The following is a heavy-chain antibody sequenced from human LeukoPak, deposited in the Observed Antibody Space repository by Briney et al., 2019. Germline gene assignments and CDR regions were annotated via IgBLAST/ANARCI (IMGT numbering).Heavy chain of an antibody. D-gene: IGHD3-10*01. V-gene: IGHV4-59*12. Sequence: SETLSLTCTVSGGSISSYYWSWIRQPPGKGLEWIGYIYYSGNTNYNPSLKSRVTISVDTSKNQFSLKLSSVTAADTAVYYCARVGSGSYYTPPYHFDYWGQGTLVTVSS. CDR2: IYYSGNT. CDR1: GGSISSYY. CDR3: ARVGSGSYYTPPYHFDY. J-gene: IGHJ4*02.